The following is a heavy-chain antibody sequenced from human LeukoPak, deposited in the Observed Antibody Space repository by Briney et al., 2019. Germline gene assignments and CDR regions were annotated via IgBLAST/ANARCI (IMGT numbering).Heavy chain of an antibody. D-gene: IGHD4-23*01. J-gene: IGHJ3*02. CDR2: IYYSGST. CDR1: GGSISSYY. CDR3: ARGLGLRWSPGAFDI. V-gene: IGHV4-59*01. Sequence: SSETLSLTCTVSGGSISSYYWSWIRQPPGKGLEWIGYIYYSGSTNYNPSLKSRVTISVDTSKNQFSLKLSSVTAADTAVYYCARGLGLRWSPGAFDIWGQGTMVTVSS.